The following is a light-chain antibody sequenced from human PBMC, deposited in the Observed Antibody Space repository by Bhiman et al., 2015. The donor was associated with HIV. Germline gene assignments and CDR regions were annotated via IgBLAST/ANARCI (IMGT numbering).Light chain of an antibody. V-gene: IGLV1-47*01. CDR3: AVWDDSLNGYV. CDR1: SSNIGTKY. J-gene: IGLJ1*01. CDR2: RNN. Sequence: QSVLTQAPSASGTPGQRVTISCSGSSSNIGTKYVYWYQQLPGTAPKLLINRNNQRPSGVPDRFSGSKSGTSASLAISGLQAEDEADYHCAVWDDSLNGYVFGTGTKVTVV.